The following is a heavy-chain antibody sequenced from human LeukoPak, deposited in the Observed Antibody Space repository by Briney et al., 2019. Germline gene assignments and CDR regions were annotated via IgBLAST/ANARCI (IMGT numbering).Heavy chain of an antibody. V-gene: IGHV1-46*01. J-gene: IGHJ4*02. CDR3: ASSYCSSTSCYPSGYFDY. CDR2: INPSGGST. CDR1: GYTFTSYY. Sequence: VSVKVSCKASGYTFTSYYMHWVRQAPGQGLEWMGIINPSGGSTSYAQKFQGRVTMTRDTSTSTVYMELSSLRSEDTAVYYCASSYCSSTSCYPSGYFDYWGQGTLVTVSS. D-gene: IGHD2-2*01.